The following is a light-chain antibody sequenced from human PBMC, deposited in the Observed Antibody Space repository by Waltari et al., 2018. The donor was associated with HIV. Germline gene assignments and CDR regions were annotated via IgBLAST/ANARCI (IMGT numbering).Light chain of an antibody. CDR3: HHYNNWRET. CDR1: QSVNSN. CDR2: GTS. Sequence: EILMRQSPATPSVSPGERATLSCRASQSVNSNVAWYQQKPGQTPRLLSYGTSTRATDIPARFSGSVSGTEFTLTISSLQSEDFAVYYCHHYNNWRETFGQGTKVEIK. V-gene: IGKV3-15*01. J-gene: IGKJ1*01.